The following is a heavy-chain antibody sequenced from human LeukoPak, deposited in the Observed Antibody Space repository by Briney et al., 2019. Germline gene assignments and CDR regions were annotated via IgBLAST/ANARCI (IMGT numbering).Heavy chain of an antibody. D-gene: IGHD3-16*01. CDR1: GGSFSGYY. CDR2: INHSGST. Sequence: SETLSLXCAVYGGSFSGYYWRWIRQPPGKGLEWIGEINHSGSTNYNPSLKSRVTISVDTSKNQFSLKLSSVTAADTAVYYCARGILGIYYYYYMDVWGKGTTVTVSS. CDR3: ARGILGIYYYYYMDV. V-gene: IGHV4-34*01. J-gene: IGHJ6*03.